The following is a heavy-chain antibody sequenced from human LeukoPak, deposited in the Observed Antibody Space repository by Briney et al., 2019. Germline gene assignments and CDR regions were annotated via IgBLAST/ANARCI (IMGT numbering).Heavy chain of an antibody. Sequence: ASVKVSYKASGYTFTSYGISWVRQAPGQGLEWMGWISAYNGNTNYAQKLEGRVTMTTDTSTSTAYMELRGLRSDDTAVYYCAREKVEHYYYYYYMDVWGKGTTVTVSS. CDR1: GYTFTSYG. CDR3: AREKVEHYYYYYYMDV. V-gene: IGHV1-18*01. CDR2: ISAYNGNT. D-gene: IGHD1-1*01. J-gene: IGHJ6*03.